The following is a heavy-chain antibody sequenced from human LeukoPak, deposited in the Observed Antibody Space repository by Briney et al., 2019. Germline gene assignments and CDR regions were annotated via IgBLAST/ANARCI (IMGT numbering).Heavy chain of an antibody. D-gene: IGHD3-10*01. CDR1: GGTFSSYA. V-gene: IGHV1-69*06. Sequence: SVKVSCKASGGTFSSYAISWVRQAPGQELEWMGGIIPIFGTAKYAQKFQGRVTITADKSTSTAYMELSSLRSEDTAGYYCARGRGVISVFVPWGQGTLVTVSS. CDR2: IIPIFGTA. J-gene: IGHJ5*02. CDR3: ARGRGVISVFVP.